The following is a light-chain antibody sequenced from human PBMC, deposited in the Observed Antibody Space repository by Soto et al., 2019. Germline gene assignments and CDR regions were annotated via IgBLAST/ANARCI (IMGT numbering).Light chain of an antibody. CDR3: QQTFKTPHT. Sequence: DIQITQSPTSLTASVGDTVIINCRTNQTVSSYLNWYQQQPGKAPKLLIYSASHLHTGVPSRFRGSGCGTDYTLTISSLQPAEFATYYCQQTFKTPHTFGQGTKVDIK. CDR2: SAS. J-gene: IGKJ2*01. V-gene: IGKV1-39*01. CDR1: QTVSSY.